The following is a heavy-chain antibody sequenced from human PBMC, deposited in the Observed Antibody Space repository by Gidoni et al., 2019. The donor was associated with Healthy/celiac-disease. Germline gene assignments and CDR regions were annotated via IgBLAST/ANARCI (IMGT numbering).Heavy chain of an antibody. CDR2: ISAYNGTT. D-gene: IGHD3-3*01. Sequence: QVQLVQSGAEVKKLGASVKVSGKDSGYTFTSYGISWVRQAPGQGLEWMGWISAYNGTTHYAQKLQGRVTMPTATSTSTAYMELRSLRSDDTAVYYCARDSGWTIPEAFDIWGQGTMVTVSS. V-gene: IGHV1-18*01. CDR3: ARDSGWTIPEAFDI. CDR1: GYTFTSYG. J-gene: IGHJ3*02.